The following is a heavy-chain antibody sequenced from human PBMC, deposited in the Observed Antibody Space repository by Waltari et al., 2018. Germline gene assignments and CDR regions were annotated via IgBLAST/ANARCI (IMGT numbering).Heavy chain of an antibody. CDR3: VRSYTASPMDV. V-gene: IGHV3-72*01. CDR1: GFTFRDPY. D-gene: IGHD2-2*02. CDR2: TRNKENSYST. J-gene: IGHJ6*02. Sequence: EVQLVPSGGELVQPGGSLRLSCAGYGFTFRDPYIDWVRQAPGNGLEWLGLTRNKENSYSTVYAASVKGRFTISRDDSKNLAYLQMNSLGIDDTAIYYCVRSYTASPMDVWGQGTTVTVSS.